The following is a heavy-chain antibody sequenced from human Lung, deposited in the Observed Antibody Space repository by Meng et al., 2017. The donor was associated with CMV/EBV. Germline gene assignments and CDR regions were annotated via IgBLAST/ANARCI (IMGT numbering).Heavy chain of an antibody. CDR3: VRANLGSADY. D-gene: IGHD7-27*01. Sequence: QLQLWRAGAEVKKPGASGKVSCKASGYTFTGYYMHWLRQAPGQGLEWVGRITPSSGGTTYAQKFQGRVTMTRDTSISTAYMELSSLRSDDAAIYYCVRANLGSADYWGQGTLVTVSS. CDR1: GYTFTGYY. J-gene: IGHJ4*02. CDR2: ITPSSGGT. V-gene: IGHV1-2*06.